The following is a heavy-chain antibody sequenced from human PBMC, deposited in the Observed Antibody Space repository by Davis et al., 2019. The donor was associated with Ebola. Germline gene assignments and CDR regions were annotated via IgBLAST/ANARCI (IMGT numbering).Heavy chain of an antibody. J-gene: IGHJ6*02. CDR1: GGSFSGYY. V-gene: IGHV4-34*01. CDR2: INRRGTT. CDR3: ARDRGITTRTGRDSYYGMDV. D-gene: IGHD6-6*01. Sequence: PSETLSLTCAVYGGSFSGYYWSWVRQPPGKGLEWIGEINRRGTTHYNPSLNNRVTISVDTSKKQISLRLSSVTAADTAVYYCARDRGITTRTGRDSYYGMDVWGQGTTVTVSS.